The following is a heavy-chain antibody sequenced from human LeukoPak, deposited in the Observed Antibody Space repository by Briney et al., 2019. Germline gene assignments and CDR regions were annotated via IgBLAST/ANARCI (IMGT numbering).Heavy chain of an antibody. CDR3: ARGVAAAGNY. D-gene: IGHD6-13*01. CDR1: GFTFSSYA. CDR2: ISYDGSNK. J-gene: IGHJ4*02. Sequence: PGGSLRLSCAASGFTFSSYAMHWVHQAPGKGLEWVAVISYDGSNKYYADSVKGRFTISRDNSKNTLYLQMNSLRAEDTAVYYCARGVAAAGNYRGQGTLVTVSS. V-gene: IGHV3-30-3*01.